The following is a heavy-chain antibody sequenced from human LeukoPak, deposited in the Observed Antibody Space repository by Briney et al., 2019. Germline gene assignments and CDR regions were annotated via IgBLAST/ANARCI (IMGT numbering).Heavy chain of an antibody. V-gene: IGHV3-30-3*01. J-gene: IGHJ4*02. Sequence: GGSLRLSCAASGFTFSSYAMHWVRQAPGKGLEWVAVISYDGSNKYYADSVKGRFTISRDNSKNTLYLQMNSLRAEDTAVYYCARDSSFDYWGQGTLVTVSS. CDR1: GFTFSSYA. CDR2: ISYDGSNK. CDR3: ARDSSFDY. D-gene: IGHD6-13*01.